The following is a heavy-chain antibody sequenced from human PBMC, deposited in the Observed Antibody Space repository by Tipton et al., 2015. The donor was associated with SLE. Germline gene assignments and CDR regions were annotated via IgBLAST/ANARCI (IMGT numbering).Heavy chain of an antibody. CDR2: IYYSGST. V-gene: IGHV4-39*07. J-gene: IGHJ6*03. CDR1: GGSISRSRYY. Sequence: TLSLTCTVSGGSISRSRYYWGWIRQPPGKGLEWIGSIYYSGSTYYNPSLKSRLTISVDTSKNQFSLKLSSVTAADTAVYYCARGYSNYSYYYYYYMDVWGKGTTVTVSS. CDR3: ARGYSNYSYYYYYYMDV. D-gene: IGHD4-11*01.